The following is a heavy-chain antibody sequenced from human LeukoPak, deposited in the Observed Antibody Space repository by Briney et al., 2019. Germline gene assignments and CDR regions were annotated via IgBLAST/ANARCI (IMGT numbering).Heavy chain of an antibody. CDR2: IIPIFGTA. CDR3: ASALRRDGYNCYY. CDR1: GGTFSSYA. J-gene: IGHJ4*02. Sequence: ASVKVSCKASGGTFSSYAISWVRQAPGQGLEWKGGIIPIFGTANYAQKFQGRVTITADESTSTAYMELSSLRSEDTAVYYCASALRRDGYNCYYWGQGTLVTVSS. D-gene: IGHD5-24*01. V-gene: IGHV1-69*13.